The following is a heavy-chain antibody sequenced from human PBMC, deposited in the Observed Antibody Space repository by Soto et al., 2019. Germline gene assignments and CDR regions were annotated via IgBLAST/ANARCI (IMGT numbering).Heavy chain of an antibody. J-gene: IGHJ6*02. CDR1: GFTFSDYY. Sequence: PGGSLRPSCAASGFTFSDYYMSWIRQAPGKGLEWVSYISSSSSYTNYADSVKGRFTISRDNAKNSLYLQMNSLRAEDTAVYYCARDSGYSYGTGSYYYYGMDVWGQGTTVTVSS. CDR3: ARDSGYSYGTGSYYYYGMDV. D-gene: IGHD5-18*01. V-gene: IGHV3-11*06. CDR2: ISSSSSYT.